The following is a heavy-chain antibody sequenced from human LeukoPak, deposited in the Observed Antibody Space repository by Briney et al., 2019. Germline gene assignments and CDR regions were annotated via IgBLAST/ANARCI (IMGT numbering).Heavy chain of an antibody. CDR3: AKDSGVSGSYYWDYYYYYYMDV. V-gene: IGHV3-23*01. CDR2: ISGSGGRT. Sequence: GGTLRLSCAASGFTFSSYDMSWVRQAPGKGLEWVSGISGSGGRTYYADSVKGRFTISRDNSKNTLYLQMNSLRVEDTALYYCAKDSGVSGSYYWDYYYYYYMDVWGKGTTVTISS. J-gene: IGHJ6*03. D-gene: IGHD3-10*01. CDR1: GFTFSSYD.